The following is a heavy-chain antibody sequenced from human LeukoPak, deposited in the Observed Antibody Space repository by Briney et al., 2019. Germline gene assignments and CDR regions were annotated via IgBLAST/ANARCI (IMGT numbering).Heavy chain of an antibody. CDR1: GGSFSGYY. Sequence: PSETLSLTCAVYGGSFSGYYWSWIRQPPGKGLEWIGSIYYSGSTYYNPSLKSRVTISVDTSKNQFSLKLSSVTAADTAVYYCARHSRVQLWLSPIDYWGQGTLVTVSS. V-gene: IGHV4-59*08. J-gene: IGHJ4*02. D-gene: IGHD5-18*01. CDR3: ARHSRVQLWLSPIDY. CDR2: IYYSGST.